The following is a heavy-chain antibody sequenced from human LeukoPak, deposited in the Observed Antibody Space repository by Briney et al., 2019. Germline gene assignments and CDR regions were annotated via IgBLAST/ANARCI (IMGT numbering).Heavy chain of an antibody. CDR2: SHYSGTT. CDR1: GVSIFSYY. J-gene: IGHJ4*02. Sequence: SGTLSLTCTVSGVSIFSYYWNWIRQPPGQGLEWIGYSHYSGTTNYNPSLKSRVSISIDTSKSQFSLKSTSATAADTAIYYCATGRSIRYFDYWGQGTLLSVSS. CDR3: ATGRSIRYFDY. V-gene: IGHV4-59*08. D-gene: IGHD3-9*01.